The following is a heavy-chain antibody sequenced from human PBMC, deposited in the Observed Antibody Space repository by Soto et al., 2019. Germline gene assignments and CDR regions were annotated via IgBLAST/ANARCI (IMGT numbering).Heavy chain of an antibody. V-gene: IGHV4-59*01. Sequence: QVQLQESGPGLVKPSETLSLTCTVSGGSISSYYWSWIRQPPGKGLEWIGYIYYSGSTDYDPSLKSRVTISVDTSKNQFSLKLSSVTGADTAVYSCARRWGTYFDFWGQGTLVTVSS. CDR1: GGSISSYY. J-gene: IGHJ4*02. CDR2: IYYSGST. D-gene: IGHD7-27*01. CDR3: ARRWGTYFDF.